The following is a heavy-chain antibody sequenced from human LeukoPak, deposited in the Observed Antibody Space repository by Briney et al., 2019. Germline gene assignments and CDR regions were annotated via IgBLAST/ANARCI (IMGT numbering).Heavy chain of an antibody. CDR1: GGSISSYY. D-gene: IGHD4-17*01. CDR3: ARVSTTTVTNRYYYYGMDV. Sequence: PSETLSLTCTVSGGSISSYYWSWLRQPPGKGLEWIGYINYSWDTNYNPSLKSRVTISVDTSKNQFSLKLSSVTAADTAVYYCARVSTTTVTNRYYYYGMDVWGQGTTVTVSS. V-gene: IGHV4-59*01. CDR2: INYSWDT. J-gene: IGHJ6*02.